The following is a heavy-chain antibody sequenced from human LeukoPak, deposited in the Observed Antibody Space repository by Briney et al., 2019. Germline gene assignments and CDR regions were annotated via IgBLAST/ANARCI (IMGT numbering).Heavy chain of an antibody. CDR2: IYYSGST. V-gene: IGHV4-59*01. J-gene: IGHJ4*02. Sequence: SETLSLACTVSGGSISSYYWSWIRQSPGKGLEWIGYIYYSGSTNYNPSLKSRVTISVDTSKNQFSLKLSSVTAADTAVYYCARGGYSYGYVWGQGTLVTVSS. CDR3: ARGGYSYGYV. CDR1: GGSISSYY. D-gene: IGHD5-18*01.